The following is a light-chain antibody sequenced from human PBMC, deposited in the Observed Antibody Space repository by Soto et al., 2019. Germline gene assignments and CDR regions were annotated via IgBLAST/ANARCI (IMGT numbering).Light chain of an antibody. CDR2: DAS. CDR3: QQYNSWPLT. J-gene: IGKJ1*01. Sequence: EIVMTQSPATLSVSPGERATLSCRASQSVSSKLTWYQQKPGQAPRLLIYDASNRATGIPARFSGSGSGTEFTLSISSLQSEDFAVYYCQQYNSWPLTFGQGTKVDIK. V-gene: IGKV3-15*01. CDR1: QSVSSK.